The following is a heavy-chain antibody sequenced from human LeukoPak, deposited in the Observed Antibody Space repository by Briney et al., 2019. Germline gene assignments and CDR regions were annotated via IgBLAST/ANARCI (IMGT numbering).Heavy chain of an antibody. J-gene: IGHJ5*02. V-gene: IGHV1-18*01. CDR1: GYTFTSYG. CDR2: ISAYNGNA. Sequence: ASVKVSCKASGYTFTSYGISWVRQAPGQGLEWMGWISAYNGNANYAQKLQGRVTMTTDTSTSTAYMELRSLRSDDTAVYYCATSDDRGVITSWGQGTLVAVSS. D-gene: IGHD3-10*01. CDR3: ATSDDRGVITS.